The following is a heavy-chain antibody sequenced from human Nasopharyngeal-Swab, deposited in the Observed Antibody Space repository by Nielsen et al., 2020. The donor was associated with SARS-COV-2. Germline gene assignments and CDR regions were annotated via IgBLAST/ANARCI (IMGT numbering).Heavy chain of an antibody. J-gene: IGHJ4*02. V-gene: IGHV4-4*02. D-gene: IGHD6-19*01. CDR2: IYHSGST. Sequence: WIRQPPGKGLEWIGEIYHSGSTTYNPSLKSRVTISVDKSKNQFSLKLSSVTAADTAVYYCARVTSHDSGWRLDYWGQGTLVTVSS. CDR3: ARVTSHDSGWRLDY.